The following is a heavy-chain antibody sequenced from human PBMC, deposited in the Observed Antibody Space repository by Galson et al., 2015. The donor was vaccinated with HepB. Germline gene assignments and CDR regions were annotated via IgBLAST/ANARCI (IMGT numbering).Heavy chain of an antibody. CDR2: FDPEDGET. V-gene: IGHV1-24*01. CDR1: GYTLTELS. J-gene: IGHJ3*02. CDR3: ATGPPITGAFDI. Sequence: QSGAEVKKPGESLKTSCKVSGYTLTELSMHWVRQAPGKGLEWMGGFDPEDGETIYAQKFQGRVTMTEDTSTDTAYMELSSLRSEDTAVYYCATGPPITGAFDIWGQGTMVTVSS. D-gene: IGHD5-24*01.